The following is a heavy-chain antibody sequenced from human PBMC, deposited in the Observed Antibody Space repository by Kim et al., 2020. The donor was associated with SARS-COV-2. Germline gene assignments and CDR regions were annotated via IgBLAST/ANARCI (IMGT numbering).Heavy chain of an antibody. J-gene: IGHJ4*02. V-gene: IGHV1-69*01. Sequence: RKFRGRLTITADESTSTAYMELSSLRSEDTAVYYCARGSGLRYFDWLLSYWGQGTLVTVSS. D-gene: IGHD3-9*01. CDR3: ARGSGLRYFDWLLSY.